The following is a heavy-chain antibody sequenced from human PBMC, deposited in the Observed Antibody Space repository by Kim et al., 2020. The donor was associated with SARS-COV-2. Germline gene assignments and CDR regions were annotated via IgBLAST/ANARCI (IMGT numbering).Heavy chain of an antibody. CDR2: IA. CDR3: ARGNSSGFN. V-gene: IGHV1-69*02. D-gene: IGHD6-19*01. Sequence: IANHAQKFQGRVTITADKSTSTAYMELSSLRSEDTAVYYCARGNSSGFNWGQGTLVTVSS. J-gene: IGHJ4*02.